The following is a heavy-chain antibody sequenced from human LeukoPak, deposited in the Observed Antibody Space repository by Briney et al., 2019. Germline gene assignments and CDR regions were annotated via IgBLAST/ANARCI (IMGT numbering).Heavy chain of an antibody. CDR2: ISGSGGST. CDR3: SKVGRSGWPYYMDV. CDR1: GLTFSSYA. D-gene: IGHD6-19*01. Sequence: GGSLRLSCAASGLTFSSYAMSWVRQAPGKGLEWVSTISGSGGSTYYADSVKGRFTISRDNSKNTLYLQMNSLRAEDTAVYYRSKVGRSGWPYYMDVWGKDTAVTVSS. V-gene: IGHV3-23*01. J-gene: IGHJ6*03.